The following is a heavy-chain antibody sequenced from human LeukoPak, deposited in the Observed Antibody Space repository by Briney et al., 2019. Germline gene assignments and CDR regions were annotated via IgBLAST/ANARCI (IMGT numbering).Heavy chain of an antibody. CDR2: INPSAAGT. CDR3: ARASPTFEY. V-gene: IGHV1-46*01. CDR1: GYTFTSYY. Sequence: ASVKVSCKASGYTFTSYYMQWVRQAPGQGLEWMGIINPSAAGTSYAQKFQGRVTMTRDTSTSTVYMELSSLRSEDTAVYYCARASPTFEYWGQGTLVTVSS. J-gene: IGHJ4*02.